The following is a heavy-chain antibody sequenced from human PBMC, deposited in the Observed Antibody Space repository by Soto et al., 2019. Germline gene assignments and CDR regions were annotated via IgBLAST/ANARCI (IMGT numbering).Heavy chain of an antibody. V-gene: IGHV4-34*01. CDR1: GGSFSGYY. D-gene: IGHD3-10*01. CDR2: INHSGST. Sequence: PSETLSRTCAVYGGSFSGYYWSWIRQPPGQGLEWIGEINHSGSTNYNPSLKSRVTISVDTSKNQFSLKLSSVTAADTAVYYCARGRPISRILTILLTSGKNWFDPWGQGTLVTVS. J-gene: IGHJ5*02. CDR3: ARGRPISRILTILLTSGKNWFDP.